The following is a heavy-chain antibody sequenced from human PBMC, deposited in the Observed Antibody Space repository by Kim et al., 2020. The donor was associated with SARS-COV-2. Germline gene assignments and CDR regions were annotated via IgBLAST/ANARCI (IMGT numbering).Heavy chain of an antibody. V-gene: IGHV3-74*01. J-gene: IGHJ5*02. Sequence: ADSVKGRFTMFRDNAKNTMYLQMNSLRVEDTAVYYCARDLGDSSGYYFDTWGQGTLVTVSS. CDR3: ARDLGDSSGYYFDT. D-gene: IGHD3-22*01.